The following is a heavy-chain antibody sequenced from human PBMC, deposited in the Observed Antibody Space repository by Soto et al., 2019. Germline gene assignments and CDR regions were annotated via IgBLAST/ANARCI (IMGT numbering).Heavy chain of an antibody. CDR3: ARPRYSSSWCFDY. CDR2: IIPIFGTA. J-gene: IGHJ4*02. CDR1: GGTFSRYA. D-gene: IGHD6-13*01. Sequence: VSCKASGGTFSRYAISWVRQAPGQGLEWMGGIIPIFGTANYAQKFQGRVTITADESTSTAYMELSSLRSEDTAVYYCARPRYSSSWCFDYWGQGTLVTVSS. V-gene: IGHV1-69*01.